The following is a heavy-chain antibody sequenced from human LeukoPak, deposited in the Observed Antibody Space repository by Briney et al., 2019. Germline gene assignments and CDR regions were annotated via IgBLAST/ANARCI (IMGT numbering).Heavy chain of an antibody. CDR2: MDPNSGNT. CDR3: ARASLRKENYEVPRDYYYYMDV. V-gene: IGHV1-8*01. Sequence: ASVKVSCKASGYTFTSYDINWVRQATGQGLEWMGWMDPNSGNTGYAQKFQGRVTMTRDTSISTAYMELSGLRSEDTAVYYCARASLRKENYEVPRDYYYYMDVWGKGTTVTVSS. CDR1: GYTFTSYD. D-gene: IGHD1-7*01. J-gene: IGHJ6*03.